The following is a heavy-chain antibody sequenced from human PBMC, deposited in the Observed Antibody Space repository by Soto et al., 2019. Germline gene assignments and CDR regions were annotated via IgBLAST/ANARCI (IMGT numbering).Heavy chain of an antibody. CDR2: IYYSGST. CDR3: ARHRGYCSSTSCYEISFSAFDI. V-gene: IGHV4-61*05. D-gene: IGHD2-2*01. J-gene: IGHJ3*02. CDR1: GGSISSRSYY. Sequence: SETQSLTCTVSGGSISSRSYYWGWLRQPRGKGLEWIGYIYYSGSTNYNPSLKSRVTISVDTSKNQFSLKLSSVTAADTAVYYCARHRGYCSSTSCYEISFSAFDIWGQGTMVTVSS.